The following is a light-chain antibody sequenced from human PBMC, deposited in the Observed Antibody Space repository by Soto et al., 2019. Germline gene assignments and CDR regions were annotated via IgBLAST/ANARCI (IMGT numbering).Light chain of an antibody. CDR1: SSDVGGYNY. CDR3: SSYTSSSTVV. Sequence: QSALTQPASVSGSPGQSITISCTGTSSDVGGYNYVSWYQQHPGKAPKLMIYEVSNRPSGVSNRFSDSKSGNTASLTISGLQADDEADYYCSSYTSSSTVVFGGGTKLTVL. V-gene: IGLV2-14*01. J-gene: IGLJ2*01. CDR2: EVS.